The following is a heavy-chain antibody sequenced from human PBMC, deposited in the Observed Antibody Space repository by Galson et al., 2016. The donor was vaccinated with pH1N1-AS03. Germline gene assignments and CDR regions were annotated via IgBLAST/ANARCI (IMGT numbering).Heavy chain of an antibody. CDR1: GGTFSNYA. D-gene: IGHD3-22*01. CDR2: IHPIFGTP. J-gene: IGHJ4*02. V-gene: IGHV1-69*13. CDR3: ARDRHYDSSGRYFYESEH. Sequence: SVKVSCKASGGTFSNYAISWMRQAPGQGLEWMGGIHPIFGTPSHALKFRGRLTVTADASTSAAYMELSSLTSEDTAIYYCARDRHYDSSGRYFYESEHWGQGTLVIVSS.